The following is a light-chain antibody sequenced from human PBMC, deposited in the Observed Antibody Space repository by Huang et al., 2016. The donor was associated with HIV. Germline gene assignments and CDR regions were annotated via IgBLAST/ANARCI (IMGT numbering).Light chain of an antibody. CDR3: QQYNNWPPWT. V-gene: IGKV3-15*01. Sequence: EIVMTQSPATLSVSPGERATLSCRASQSVSTNLAWYQQTPGQAPRLLIYGAFIRAAGIPARFSGSGSGTEFTLTISSLQSEDFAVYYCQQYNNWPPWTFGQGTKVEIK. CDR1: QSVSTN. J-gene: IGKJ1*01. CDR2: GAF.